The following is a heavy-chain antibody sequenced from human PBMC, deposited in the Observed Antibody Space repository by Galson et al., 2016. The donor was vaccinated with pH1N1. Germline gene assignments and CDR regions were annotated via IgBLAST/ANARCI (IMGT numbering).Heavy chain of an antibody. J-gene: IGHJ6*02. Sequence: SVKVSCKASGGTFSHSAVSWVRQAPVQGLEWMGGIIPIFGTTNYAQKIQGRFTITAAQITSTSYMELSSLRSEDTAIYYCASPAIVRGVVYYHYGMDVWGQGTTVTVSS. D-gene: IGHD3-10*01. V-gene: IGHV1-69*13. CDR1: GGTFSHSA. CDR3: ASPAIVRGVVYYHYGMDV. CDR2: IIPIFGTT.